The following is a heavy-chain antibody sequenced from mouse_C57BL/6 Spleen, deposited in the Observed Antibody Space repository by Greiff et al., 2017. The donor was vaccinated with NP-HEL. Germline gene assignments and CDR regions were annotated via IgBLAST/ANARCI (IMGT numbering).Heavy chain of an antibody. J-gene: IGHJ3*01. CDR1: GFTFSSYT. CDR3: ARQGWLLRFAY. Sequence: DVQLVESGGGLVKPGGSLKLSCAASGFTFSSYTMSWVRQTPEKRLEWVATISGGGGNTYYPDSVKGRFTISRDNAKNTLYLQMSSLRSEDTALYYCARQGWLLRFAYWGQGTLVTVSA. V-gene: IGHV5-9*01. CDR2: ISGGGGNT. D-gene: IGHD2-3*01.